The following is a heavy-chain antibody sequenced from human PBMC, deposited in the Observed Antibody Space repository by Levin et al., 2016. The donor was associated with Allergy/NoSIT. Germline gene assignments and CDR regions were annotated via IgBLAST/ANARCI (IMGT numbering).Heavy chain of an antibody. CDR1: GFLVSTSGMR. CDR3: ARISVYGFDY. V-gene: IGHV2-70*04. D-gene: IGHD4-17*01. CDR2: IDWDDDK. Sequence: SGPTLVKPTQTLTLTCTLSGFLVSTSGMRVNWIRQPPGKALEWLARIDWDDDKFYSPSLQTRLTISKDTSKNQVVLTMTNMDPVDTATHYCARISVYGFDYWGQGTLVTVSS. J-gene: IGHJ4*02.